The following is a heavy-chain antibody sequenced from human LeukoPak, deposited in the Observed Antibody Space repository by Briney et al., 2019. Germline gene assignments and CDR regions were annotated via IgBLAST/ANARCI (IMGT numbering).Heavy chain of an antibody. CDR1: GFTFSTYS. CDR3: ARGSTYYDSSGQVPFDY. V-gene: IGHV3-48*01. J-gene: IGHJ4*02. Sequence: GGSLRLSCAASGFTFSTYSMNWVRQAPGKGLEWVSYISSSSSTIYYADSVKGRSTISRDNAKNSLYLQMNSLRAEDTAVYYCARGSTYYDSSGQVPFDYWGQGTLVTVSS. D-gene: IGHD3-22*01. CDR2: ISSSSSTI.